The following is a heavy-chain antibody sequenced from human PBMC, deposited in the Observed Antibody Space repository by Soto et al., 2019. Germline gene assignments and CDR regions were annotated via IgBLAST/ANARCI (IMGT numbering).Heavy chain of an antibody. CDR2: IYHSGST. J-gene: IGHJ5*02. V-gene: IGHV4-30-2*01. Sequence: SETLSLTCDGYGGSLSGYSWSWIRQPPGKGLEWIGYIYHSGSTYYNPSLKSRVTISVDRSKNQFSLKLSSVTAADTAVYYCARVPGPWGQGTLVTVSS. CDR3: ARVPGP. CDR1: GGSLSGYS.